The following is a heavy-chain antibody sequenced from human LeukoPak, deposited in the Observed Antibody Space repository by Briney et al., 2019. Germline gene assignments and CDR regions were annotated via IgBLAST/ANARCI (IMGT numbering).Heavy chain of an antibody. CDR3: ARGPRGYSGRNLFDI. D-gene: IGHD5-12*01. CDR1: GDSFSGYY. Sequence: SETLSLTCAVYGDSFSGYYWRWVRQPPGKGLEWLGEINHSGSTNYNPSLKSRVTISVDTSKNQFSLKLSSVTAADTAVYYCARGPRGYSGRNLFDIWGQGTMVTVSS. V-gene: IGHV4-34*01. CDR2: INHSGST. J-gene: IGHJ3*02.